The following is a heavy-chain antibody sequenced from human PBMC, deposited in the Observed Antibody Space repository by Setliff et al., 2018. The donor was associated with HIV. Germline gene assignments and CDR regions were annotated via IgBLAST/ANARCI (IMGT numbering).Heavy chain of an antibody. V-gene: IGHV4-4*09. CDR3: ARGLSFYDPGGFDY. D-gene: IGHD3-22*01. CDR1: GGSISSYY. CDR2: IYTSGST. Sequence: PSETLFLTCTVSGGSISSYYWSWIRQPPGKGLEWIGYIYTSGSTNYNPSLKSRVTISVDTSKNQFSLKLSSVTAADTAVYYCARGLSFYDPGGFDYWGQGTLVTVSS. J-gene: IGHJ4*02.